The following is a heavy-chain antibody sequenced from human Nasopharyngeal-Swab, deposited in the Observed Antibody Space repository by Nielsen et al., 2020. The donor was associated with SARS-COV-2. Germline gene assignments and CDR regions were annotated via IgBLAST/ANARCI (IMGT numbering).Heavy chain of an antibody. D-gene: IGHD2-15*01. V-gene: IGHV5-10-1*01. J-gene: IGHJ6*03. CDR1: GYSFTSYW. CDR3: ARLRREVVGIYYYYYMDV. CDR2: IDPSDSYT. Sequence: GESLKISCKGSGYSFTSYWISWVRQMPGKGPEWMGRIDPSDSYTNYSPSFQGHVTISADKSISTAYLQWSSLKASDTAMYYCARLRREVVGIYYYYYMDVWGKGTTVTVSS.